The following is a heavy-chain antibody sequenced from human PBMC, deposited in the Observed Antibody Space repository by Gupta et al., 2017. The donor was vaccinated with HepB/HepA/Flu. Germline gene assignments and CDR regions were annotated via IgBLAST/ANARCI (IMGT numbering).Heavy chain of an antibody. Sequence: QVQLQESGPGLVKPSETLSLTCTVSGGSISSYYWSWIRQPAGKGLEWIGRIYTSGSTNYNPSLKSRVTMSVDTSKNQFSLKLSSVTAADTAVYYFARDSRGGPSPYYYYYYMDVWGKGTTVTVSS. D-gene: IGHD3-10*01. V-gene: IGHV4-4*07. CDR2: IYTSGST. CDR1: GGSISSYY. CDR3: ARDSRGGPSPYYYYYYMDV. J-gene: IGHJ6*03.